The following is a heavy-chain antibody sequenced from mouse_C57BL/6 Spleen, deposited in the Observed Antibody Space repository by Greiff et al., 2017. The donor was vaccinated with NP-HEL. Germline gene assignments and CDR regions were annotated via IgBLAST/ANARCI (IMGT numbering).Heavy chain of an antibody. CDR1: GFTFSDYG. CDR3: ARPLNWGYFDY. Sequence: DVMLVESGGGLVKPGGSLKLSCAASGFTFSDYGMHWVRQAPEKGLEWVAYISSGSSTIYYADTVKGRFTISRDNAKNTLFLQMTSLRSEDTAMYYCARPLNWGYFDYWGQGTTLTVSS. D-gene: IGHD4-1*02. V-gene: IGHV5-17*01. J-gene: IGHJ2*01. CDR2: ISSGSSTI.